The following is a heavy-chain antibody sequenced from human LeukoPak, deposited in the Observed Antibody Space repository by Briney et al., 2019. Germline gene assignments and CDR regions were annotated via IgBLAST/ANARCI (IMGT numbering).Heavy chain of an antibody. CDR3: ARDRGRAVAGMMAGGY. Sequence: GGSLRLSCAASGFPFSSYAMTWVRQAPGKGLEWVSSISGDGATTYHADSVKGRFTISRDNAKNTVYLEISILGAEDTAVYYCARDRGRAVAGMMAGGYWGQGTLVTVSS. D-gene: IGHD6-19*01. V-gene: IGHV3-23*01. J-gene: IGHJ4*02. CDR1: GFPFSSYA. CDR2: ISGDGATT.